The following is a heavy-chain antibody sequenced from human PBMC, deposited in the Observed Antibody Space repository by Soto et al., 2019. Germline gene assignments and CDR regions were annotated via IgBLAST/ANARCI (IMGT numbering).Heavy chain of an antibody. J-gene: IGHJ5*02. V-gene: IGHV1-69*06. CDR3: ARDIAGGPEFLGGRGWFDP. D-gene: IGHD3-16*01. CDR1: GGTFSSYA. CDR2: IIPIFGTA. Sequence: GASVKVSCKASGGTFSSYAISWVRQAPGQGLEWMGGIIPIFGTANYAQKFQGRVTITADKSTSTAYMELSSLRSEDTAVYYCARDIAGGPEFLGGRGWFDPWGQGTLVTVSS.